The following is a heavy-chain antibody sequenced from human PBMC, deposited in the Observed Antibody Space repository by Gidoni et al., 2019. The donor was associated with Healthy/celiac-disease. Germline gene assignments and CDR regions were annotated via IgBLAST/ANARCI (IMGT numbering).Heavy chain of an antibody. V-gene: IGHV4-34*01. CDR2: INHSGST. CDR1: GGSFSGYY. CDR3: ARDLYYYDSSGSNNDY. D-gene: IGHD3-22*01. J-gene: IGHJ4*02. Sequence: QVQLQQWGAGLLKPSETLSLTCAVYGGSFSGYYWSWIRQPPGKGREWIGEINHSGSTNYNPSLKSRVTISVDTSKNQFSLKLSSVTAADTAVYYCARDLYYYDSSGSNNDYWGQGTLVTVSS.